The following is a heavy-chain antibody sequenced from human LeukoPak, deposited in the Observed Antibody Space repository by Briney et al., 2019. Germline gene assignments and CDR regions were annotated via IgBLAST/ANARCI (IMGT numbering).Heavy chain of an antibody. CDR2: IKQDGSAT. J-gene: IGHJ4*02. D-gene: IGHD3-10*01. CDR3: AREGESYPDLDY. CDR1: GLILNAYS. V-gene: IGHV3-7*01. Sequence: GGSLRLSCAASGLILNAYSMSWVRQAPGKGLEWVANIKQDGSATYYVDSIKGRFTVSRDNSKNSLYLQMNSLRAEDTAVYYCAREGESYPDLDYWGQGTLVTVSS.